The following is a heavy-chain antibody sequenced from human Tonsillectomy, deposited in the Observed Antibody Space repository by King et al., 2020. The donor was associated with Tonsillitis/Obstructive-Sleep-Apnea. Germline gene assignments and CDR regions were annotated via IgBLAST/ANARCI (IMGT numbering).Heavy chain of an antibody. Sequence: QLVQSGGGLIQPGGSLRLSCAASGFTVSSNYMSWVRQAPGKGLELVSFIDSGGSTYYADSGKGRFTISRDNSKNTLYLQMNSLRAEDTAVYYCARDPPGDYWGQGTLVTVSS. CDR3: ARDPPGDY. V-gene: IGHV3-53*01. CDR2: IDSGGST. CDR1: GFTVSSNY. D-gene: IGHD3-10*01. J-gene: IGHJ4*02.